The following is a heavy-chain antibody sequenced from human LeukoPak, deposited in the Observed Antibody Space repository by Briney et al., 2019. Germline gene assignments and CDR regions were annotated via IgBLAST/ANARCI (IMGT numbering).Heavy chain of an antibody. CDR3: ARGRGLRFLEWLFIIWFHP. V-gene: IGHV4-34*01. CDR1: GGSFSGYY. J-gene: IGHJ5*02. CDR2: INHSGGT. Sequence: SETLSLTCAVSGGSFSGYYWSWIRHPPGKGLEWIGEINHSGGTNYNPSLKSRVTISVDTSKNQSSLKLSSLTAADTAVYYCARGRGLRFLEWLFIIWFHPWGGGTLVSVSS. D-gene: IGHD3-3*01.